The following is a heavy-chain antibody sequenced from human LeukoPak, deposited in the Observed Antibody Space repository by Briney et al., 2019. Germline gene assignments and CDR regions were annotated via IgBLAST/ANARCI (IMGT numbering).Heavy chain of an antibody. CDR1: GGSICTYY. CDR3: ARSRGYFDY. Sequence: SETLSLTCTVSGGSICTYYWSWIRQPPGKGLEWIGYIYYSGSTNYNPSLKSRVTISVDTSKNQFSLKLSSVTAADTALYYCARSRGYFDYWGQGTLVTVSS. J-gene: IGHJ4*02. V-gene: IGHV4-59*01. D-gene: IGHD6-13*01. CDR2: IYYSGST.